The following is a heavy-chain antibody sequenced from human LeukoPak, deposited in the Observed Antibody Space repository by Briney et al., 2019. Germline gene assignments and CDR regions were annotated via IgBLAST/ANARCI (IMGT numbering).Heavy chain of an antibody. CDR3: ARGNYGDYTVQNWFDP. CDR1: GGTFSIYA. CDR2: IIPIFGIA. J-gene: IGHJ5*02. D-gene: IGHD4-17*01. V-gene: IGHV1-69*04. Sequence: SVKVFCKVSGGTFSIYANSWVRQAPGQGLEWMGRIIPIFGIANYAQKFQGRVTITADKSTSTAYMELSSLRSEDTAVYYCARGNYGDYTVQNWFDPWGQGTLVTVSS.